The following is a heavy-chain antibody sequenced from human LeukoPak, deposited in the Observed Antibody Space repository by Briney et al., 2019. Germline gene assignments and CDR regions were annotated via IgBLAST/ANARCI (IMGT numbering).Heavy chain of an antibody. V-gene: IGHV4-39*07. D-gene: IGHD2-2*01. J-gene: IGHJ4*02. Sequence: KSSETLSLTCTVSGGSISSSSYYWGWIRQPPGKGLEWIGGIYYSGSTYYNPSLKSRVTISVDTSKNQFSLKLSSVTAADTAVYYCARWGRTDIVVVPAAPSGFDYWGQGTLVTVSS. CDR3: ARWGRTDIVVVPAAPSGFDY. CDR2: IYYSGST. CDR1: GGSISSSSYY.